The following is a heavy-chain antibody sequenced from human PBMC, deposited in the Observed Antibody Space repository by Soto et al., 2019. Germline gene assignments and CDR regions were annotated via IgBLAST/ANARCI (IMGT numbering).Heavy chain of an antibody. CDR1: GGSISSSSYS. CDR2: IYYSGNT. J-gene: IGHJ5*02. CDR3: ARLQSTDWFDP. V-gene: IGHV4-39*01. Sequence: PSETLSLTCTVSGGSISSSSYSWSWIRQPPGKGLEWIGSIYYSGNTYYNPSLKSRVTISVDTSKNQFSLKLSSVTAADTAVYYCARLQSTDWFDPWGLGILVTVSS.